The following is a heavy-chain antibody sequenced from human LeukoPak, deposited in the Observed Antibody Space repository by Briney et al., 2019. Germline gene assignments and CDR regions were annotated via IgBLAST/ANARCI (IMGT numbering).Heavy chain of an antibody. Sequence: PSETLSLTCTVSGDSIRSYYWTWIRQPPGKGLEWIGYVYYTGSTNYNPSLKSRVTISVDTSKNQFSLKLSSVTAADTAVYYCASSSWYVYYYGMDVWGQGTTVTVSS. CDR3: ASSSWYVYYYGMDV. CDR1: GDSIRSYY. D-gene: IGHD6-13*01. J-gene: IGHJ6*02. CDR2: VYYTGST. V-gene: IGHV4-59*12.